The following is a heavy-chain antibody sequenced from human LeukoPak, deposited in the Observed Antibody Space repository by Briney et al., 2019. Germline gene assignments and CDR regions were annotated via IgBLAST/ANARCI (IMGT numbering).Heavy chain of an antibody. CDR3: ARGGSGYDWEVLYGMDV. CDR1: GFSFSIYD. J-gene: IGHJ6*02. CDR2: IGTAGDT. D-gene: IGHD5-12*01. V-gene: IGHV3-13*01. Sequence: GGSLRLSCAASGFSFSIYDMHSVRQATGKGLEWVSAIGTAGDTYYPGSVKGRFTISRENGKDSLYLQMNSLRDGDTAVYYSARGGSGYDWEVLYGMDVWGQGTTVTVSS.